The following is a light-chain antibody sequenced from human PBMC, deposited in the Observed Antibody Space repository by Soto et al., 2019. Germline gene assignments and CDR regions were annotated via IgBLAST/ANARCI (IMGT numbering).Light chain of an antibody. Sequence: QSVLTQPPSASGSPGQSVTISCTGTSSDVGGYDYVSWYQQHPGKAPKLMIYEVNKRPSGVPDRFSGSKSGNTASLTVSGLQAEDEADYYCRSYAGSNNFEVFGTGTKVTVL. CDR2: EVN. CDR1: SSDVGGYDY. V-gene: IGLV2-8*01. J-gene: IGLJ1*01. CDR3: RSYAGSNNFEV.